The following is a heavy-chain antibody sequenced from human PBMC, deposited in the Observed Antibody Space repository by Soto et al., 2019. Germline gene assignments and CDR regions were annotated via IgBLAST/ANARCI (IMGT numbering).Heavy chain of an antibody. V-gene: IGHV1-8*01. D-gene: IGHD2-8*01. CDR2: MNPNSGNT. J-gene: IGHJ5*02. CDR1: GYTFTSYD. Sequence: QVQLVQSGAEVKKPGASVKVSCKASGYTFTSYDINWVRQATGQGLEWMGWMNPNSGNTGYAQKFQGRVTMTRNTSISTAFMQLSSQRSEDTAVYYCARASTNGFNWFDPWVHGTLVTVSS. CDR3: ARASTNGFNWFDP.